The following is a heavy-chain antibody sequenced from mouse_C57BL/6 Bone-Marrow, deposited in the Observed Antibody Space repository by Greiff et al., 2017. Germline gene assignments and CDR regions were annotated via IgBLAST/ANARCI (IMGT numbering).Heavy chain of an antibody. Sequence: VQLQQSGGGLVKPGGSLKLSCAASGFTFSDYGMHWVRQAPEKGLEWVAYISSGSSTIYYADTVKGRFTISRDNAKNTLCLQMTSLRSEDTAMYYCARGWLPAWFAYWGQGTLVPVSA. D-gene: IGHD2-2*01. J-gene: IGHJ3*01. CDR2: ISSGSSTI. CDR3: ARGWLPAWFAY. CDR1: GFTFSDYG. V-gene: IGHV5-17*01.